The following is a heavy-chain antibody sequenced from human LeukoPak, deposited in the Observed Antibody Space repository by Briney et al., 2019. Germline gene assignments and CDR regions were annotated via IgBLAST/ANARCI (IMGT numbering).Heavy chain of an antibody. V-gene: IGHV3-74*01. CDR1: GFTLSSHW. CDR2: IESDGRT. CDR3: ARDGRGPDY. Sequence: PVGSLTLSCAASGFTLSSHWMHWVRQVPGKGVVSVSRIESDGRTAYADSVKGRFIISRDNAKNTLYLQMNSLRVEDTAVYYCARDGRGPDYWGEGTLVTVSS. J-gene: IGHJ4*02. D-gene: IGHD3/OR15-3a*01.